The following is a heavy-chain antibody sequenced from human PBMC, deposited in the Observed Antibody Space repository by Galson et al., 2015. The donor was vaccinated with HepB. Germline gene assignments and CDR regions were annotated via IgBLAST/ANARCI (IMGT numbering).Heavy chain of an antibody. Sequence: SLRLSCAASGLTVSSNHMSWVRQAPGKGLEWVSVIYSGGSTYYAESVKGRFTTSTDKSKNTLYLQMNSLRGEDTAVYYCSRAATVTAYSFYYAMDVWGQGATVTVSS. D-gene: IGHD4-17*01. CDR1: GLTVSSNH. J-gene: IGHJ6*02. CDR2: IYSGGST. V-gene: IGHV3-53*01. CDR3: SRAATVTAYSFYYAMDV.